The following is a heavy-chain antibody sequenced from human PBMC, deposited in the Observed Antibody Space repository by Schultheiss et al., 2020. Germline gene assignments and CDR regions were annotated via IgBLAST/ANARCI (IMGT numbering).Heavy chain of an antibody. J-gene: IGHJ5*02. CDR3: ITVLRANWFDP. CDR1: GFTFSSYG. V-gene: IGHV3-33*01. D-gene: IGHD4-11*01. Sequence: GGSLRLSCAASGFTFSSYGMHWVRQAPGKGLEWVAVIWYDGSNKYYADSVKGRFTISRDNSKNTLYLQMNSLKTEDTAVYYCITVLRANWFDPWGQGTLVTVSS. CDR2: IWYDGSNK.